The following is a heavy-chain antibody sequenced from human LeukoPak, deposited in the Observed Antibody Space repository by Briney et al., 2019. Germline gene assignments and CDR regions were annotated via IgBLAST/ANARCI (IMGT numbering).Heavy chain of an antibody. CDR3: ARRYFDY. D-gene: IGHD2-15*01. V-gene: IGHV3-7*01. CDR1: GFTVSSNY. Sequence: GGSLRLSCAASGFTVSSNYMSWVRQAPGKGLEWVANIKQDGSEKYYVDSVKGRFTISRDNAKNSLYLQMNSLRAEDTAVYYCARRYFDYWGQGTLVTVSS. CDR2: IKQDGSEK. J-gene: IGHJ4*02.